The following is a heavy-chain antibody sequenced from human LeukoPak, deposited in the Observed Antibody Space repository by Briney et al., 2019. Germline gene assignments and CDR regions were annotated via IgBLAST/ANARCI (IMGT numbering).Heavy chain of an antibody. CDR3: ARETTTLDY. Sequence: PGGSLRLSCAASGFTFSTYWMHWVRQAPGKGLVWVSRINSDGSVTTYADSVRGRFTISRDNAKNTLYLQMNSLRAEDTAVYYCARETTTLDYWGQGTLVTVSS. CDR1: GFTFSTYW. V-gene: IGHV3-74*01. J-gene: IGHJ4*02. CDR2: INSDGSVT. D-gene: IGHD1-26*01.